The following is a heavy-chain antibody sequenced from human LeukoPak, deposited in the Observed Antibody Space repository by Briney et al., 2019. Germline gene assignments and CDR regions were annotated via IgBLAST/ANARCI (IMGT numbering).Heavy chain of an antibody. V-gene: IGHV4-39*01. CDR3: AGMGSSGWYGSTDY. CDR2: IYYSGST. CDR1: RGSISSTSYY. Sequence: SETLSLTCTVSRGSISSTSYYWGWIRQPPGKGLEWIGSIYYSGSTYYNPSLKSRVTISVDTSTNQFSLQLSSVTAADTAVYYCAGMGSSGWYGSTDYWGQGTLVTVSS. J-gene: IGHJ4*02. D-gene: IGHD6-19*01.